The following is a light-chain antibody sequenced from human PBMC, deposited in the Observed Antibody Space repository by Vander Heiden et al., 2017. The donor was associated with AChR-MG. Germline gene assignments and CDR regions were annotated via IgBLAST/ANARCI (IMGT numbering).Light chain of an antibody. V-gene: IGKV3-15*01. CDR3: QQDHNWPWT. Sequence: EIVMTQSPASLSVSPGERATLICRASQSVSSKLAWYQQKPGQAPRLLIYGASTRATGIPARFSGSGSGTEFTLPISSLQSEDFAIYYCQQDHNWPWTFGQGTKVEIK. J-gene: IGKJ1*01. CDR2: GAS. CDR1: QSVSSK.